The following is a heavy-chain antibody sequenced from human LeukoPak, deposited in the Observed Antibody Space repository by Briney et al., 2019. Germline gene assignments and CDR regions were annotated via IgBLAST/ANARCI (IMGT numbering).Heavy chain of an antibody. CDR3: AREGPNYGSGSYYYYYYGMDV. Sequence: GGSLRLSCAAFGFTFSSYWMSWVRQAPGKGLEWVANIKQDGSEKYYVDSVKGRFTISRDNAKNSLYLQMNSLRAEDTAVYYCAREGPNYGSGSYYYYYYGMDVWGKGTTVTVSS. D-gene: IGHD3-10*01. J-gene: IGHJ6*04. CDR1: GFTFSSYW. V-gene: IGHV3-7*03. CDR2: IKQDGSEK.